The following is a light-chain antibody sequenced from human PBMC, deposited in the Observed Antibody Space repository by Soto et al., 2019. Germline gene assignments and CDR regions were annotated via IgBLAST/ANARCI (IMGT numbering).Light chain of an antibody. Sequence: EIVLTQSPGTLALSPGEGATLSCRASQSVSKYLAWYQQKPGQAPRLLIYGASSRATGIPDSFSGSGSGTDFTLTIRRLEPEDFAVYYCQQYGGSPQTFGQGTKVESK. CDR1: QSVSKY. J-gene: IGKJ1*01. CDR2: GAS. V-gene: IGKV3-20*01. CDR3: QQYGGSPQT.